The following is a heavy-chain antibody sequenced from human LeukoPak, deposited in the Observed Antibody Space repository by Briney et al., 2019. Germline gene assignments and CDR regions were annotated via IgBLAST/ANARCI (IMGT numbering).Heavy chain of an antibody. CDR3: ARSGYSYDSAVYWNFDL. CDR1: GGSISSYY. D-gene: IGHD5-18*01. J-gene: IGHJ2*01. V-gene: IGHV4-59*01. Sequence: SETLSLTCTVSGGSISSYYWTWIRQPPGKGLEWIGYVSYSGTTKYNPSLKSRVTMSVDMSKNRLSLRLTSVTAADPAVYYCARSGYSYDSAVYWNFDLWGRGTQVTVSS. CDR2: VSYSGTT.